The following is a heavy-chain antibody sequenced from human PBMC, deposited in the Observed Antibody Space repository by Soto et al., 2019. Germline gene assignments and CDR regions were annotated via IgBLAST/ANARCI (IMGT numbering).Heavy chain of an antibody. Sequence: PGGSLRLSCAASGFTFSGSAMHWVRPASGKGLEWVGRIRSKANSYATAYAASVKGRFTISRDDSKNTAYLQMNSLKIEDTAVYYCAKDNEVYGDSAGYFDYWGQGTLVTVSS. V-gene: IGHV3-73*01. CDR2: IRSKANSYAT. J-gene: IGHJ4*02. D-gene: IGHD4-17*01. CDR3: AKDNEVYGDSAGYFDY. CDR1: GFTFSGSA.